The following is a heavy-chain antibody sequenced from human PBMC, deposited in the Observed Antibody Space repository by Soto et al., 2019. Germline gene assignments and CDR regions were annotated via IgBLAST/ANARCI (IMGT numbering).Heavy chain of an antibody. Sequence: SQTLSLTCTVSGGSISSGGYYWSWISQHTGKGLDRIGYIYYSGSTYYNPSLKSRVTISLATSKNQFSLKLSSVTAAGTAVYYCARGARPKYSSCWYWDYYGKDVWGQGTTVTVSS. CDR2: IYYSGST. V-gene: IGHV4-31*03. D-gene: IGHD6-13*01. CDR1: GGSISSGGYY. J-gene: IGHJ6*02. CDR3: ARGARPKYSSCWYWDYYGKDV.